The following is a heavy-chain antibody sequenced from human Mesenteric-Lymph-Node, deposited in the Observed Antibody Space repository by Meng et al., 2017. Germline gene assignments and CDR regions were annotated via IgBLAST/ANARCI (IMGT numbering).Heavy chain of an antibody. CDR3: ARDSGYAGIDI. Sequence: QVQLQESGPGLVKPSQTLSLTCTVSGGSISSGDYYWSWICQPPGKALEWIGYIYYSGSTYFNPSLKSRVTISVDTSKNQFSLKLSSVTAADTAVYYCARDSGYAGIDIWGQGTMVTVSS. D-gene: IGHD5-12*01. CDR1: GGSISSGDYY. J-gene: IGHJ3*02. V-gene: IGHV4-30-4*01. CDR2: IYYSGST.